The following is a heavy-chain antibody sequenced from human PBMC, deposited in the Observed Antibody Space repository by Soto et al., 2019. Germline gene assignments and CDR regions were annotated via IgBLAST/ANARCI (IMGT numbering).Heavy chain of an antibody. CDR3: ARARGWLYRDY. J-gene: IGHJ4*02. V-gene: IGHV3-23*01. Sequence: GGSMRLSCAASGFTFSSYAMSWVRQAPGKGLEWVSAISGGGGSTYYADSVKGRFTISRDNAKNSLYLQMNSLRAEDTAVYYCARARGWLYRDYWGQGTLVTVSS. CDR1: GFTFSSYA. CDR2: ISGGGGST. D-gene: IGHD6-19*01.